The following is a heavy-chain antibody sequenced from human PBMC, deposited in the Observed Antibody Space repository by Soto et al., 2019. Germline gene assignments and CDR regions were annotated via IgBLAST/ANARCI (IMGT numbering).Heavy chain of an antibody. Sequence: PGGSLRLSCAASGFTFSNYAMSWVRQAPGKGLEWVSAIAISGSGGSTYYADSVKGRFTISRDNSKNTLYLQMNSLRAEDTAVYYCAKESAAAGTFLDYWGQGTLVTVSS. CDR1: GFTFSNYA. V-gene: IGHV3-23*01. D-gene: IGHD6-13*01. CDR3: AKESAAAGTFLDY. CDR2: ISGSGGST. J-gene: IGHJ4*02.